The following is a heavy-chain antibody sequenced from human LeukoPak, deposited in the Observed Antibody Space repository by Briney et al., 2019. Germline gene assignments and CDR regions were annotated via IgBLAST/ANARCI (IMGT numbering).Heavy chain of an antibody. CDR2: IYSGGST. Sequence: GGSLRLSCAASGFTFSDYEMNWVRQAPGKGLEWVSVIYSGGSTYYADSVKGRFTISRDNSKNTLYLQMNSLRAEDTAVYYCAGSWGPNYFDYWGQGTLVTVSS. CDR1: GFTFSDYE. CDR3: AGSWGPNYFDY. V-gene: IGHV3-66*01. D-gene: IGHD2-15*01. J-gene: IGHJ4*02.